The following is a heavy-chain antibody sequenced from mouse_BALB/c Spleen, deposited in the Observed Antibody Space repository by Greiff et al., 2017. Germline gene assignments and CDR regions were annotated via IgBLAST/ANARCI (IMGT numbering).Heavy chain of an antibody. CDR1: GFDFSRYW. V-gene: IGHV4-1*02. Sequence: EVQGVESGGGLVQPGGSLKLSCAASGFDFSRYWMSWVRQAPGKGLEWIGEINPDSSTINYTPSLKDKFIISRDNAKNTLYLQMSKVRSEDTALYYCARPGAGTFDYWGQGTTLTVSS. D-gene: IGHD4-1*01. J-gene: IGHJ2*01. CDR2: INPDSSTI. CDR3: ARPGAGTFDY.